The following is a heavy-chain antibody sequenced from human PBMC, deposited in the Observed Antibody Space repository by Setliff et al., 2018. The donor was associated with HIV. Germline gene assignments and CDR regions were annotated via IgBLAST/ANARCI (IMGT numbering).Heavy chain of an antibody. V-gene: IGHV4-39*01. CDR2: IYYSGST. D-gene: IGHD3-16*01. Sequence: PSETLSLTCTVSGGSIWNYYWSWIRQPPGKGLEWIGTIYYSGSTYYNPSLKSRVTISTDTSKNQLSLKLNSVTAADTAVYYCARRTFGSGRIDPWCQGTLVTVSS. J-gene: IGHJ5*02. CDR3: ARRTFGSGRIDP. CDR1: GGSIWNYY.